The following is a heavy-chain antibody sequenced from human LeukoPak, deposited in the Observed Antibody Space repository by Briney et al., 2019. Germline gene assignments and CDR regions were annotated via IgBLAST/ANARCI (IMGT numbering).Heavy chain of an antibody. CDR2: IYYSGST. CDR3: AREKLSRYYFDY. CDR1: GGSISSGSYY. V-gene: IGHV4-39*02. D-gene: IGHD3-16*02. J-gene: IGHJ4*02. Sequence: PSETLSLTCTVSGGSISSGSYYWGWIRQPPGKGLEWIGSIYYSGSTYYNPSLKSRVTISVDTSKNQFSLKLSSVTAADTAVYYCAREKLSRYYFDYWGQGILVTVSS.